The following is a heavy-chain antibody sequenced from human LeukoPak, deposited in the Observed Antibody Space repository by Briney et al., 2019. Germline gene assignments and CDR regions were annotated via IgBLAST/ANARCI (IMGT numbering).Heavy chain of an antibody. Sequence: GGSLRLSCAASGFTFSSYAMHWVRQAPGKGLEWVAVISYDGSNKYYADSVKGRFTIPRDNSKNTLYLQMNSLRAEDTAVYYCAREPNSLDAFDIWGQGTMVTVSS. CDR2: ISYDGSNK. CDR1: GFTFSSYA. V-gene: IGHV3-30*04. D-gene: IGHD4-23*01. J-gene: IGHJ3*02. CDR3: AREPNSLDAFDI.